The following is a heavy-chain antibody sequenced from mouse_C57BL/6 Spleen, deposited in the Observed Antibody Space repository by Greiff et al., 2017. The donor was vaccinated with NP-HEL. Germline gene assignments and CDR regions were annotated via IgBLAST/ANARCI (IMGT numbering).Heavy chain of an antibody. CDR1: GFNIKDYY. Sequence: EVQRVESGAELVRPGASVKLSCTASGFNIKDYYMHWVKQRPEQGLEWIGRIDPEDGDTEYAPKFQGKATMTADTSSNTAYLQLSSLTSADTAVYYCTLYYYGSSEDYWGQGTTLTVSS. CDR2: IDPEDGDT. CDR3: TLYYYGSSEDY. V-gene: IGHV14-1*01. D-gene: IGHD1-1*01. J-gene: IGHJ2*01.